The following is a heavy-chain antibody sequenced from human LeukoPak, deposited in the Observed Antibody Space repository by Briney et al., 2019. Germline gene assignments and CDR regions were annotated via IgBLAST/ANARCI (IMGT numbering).Heavy chain of an antibody. D-gene: IGHD2-2*01. CDR1: GFTFSSYG. Sequence: GRSLRLSCAASGFTFSSYGMHWVRQAPGKGLEWVAVISYDGSNKYYADSVKGRFTISRDNSKNTLYLQMNSLRAEDTAVYYCAKSRGEVPAAPSGYWGQGTLVTVSS. CDR3: AKSRGEVPAAPSGY. J-gene: IGHJ4*02. V-gene: IGHV3-30*18. CDR2: ISYDGSNK.